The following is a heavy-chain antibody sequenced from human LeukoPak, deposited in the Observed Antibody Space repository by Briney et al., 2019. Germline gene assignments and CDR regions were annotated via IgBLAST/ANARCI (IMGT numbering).Heavy chain of an antibody. Sequence: PGGSLRLSCAASGFTFDDYAMHWVRQAPGKGLEWVSGISWNSGSIVYADSVKGRFTISRDNAKNSLYLQMNSLRAEDTALYYCARSGYSYGYGHYYYYMDVWGKGTTVTVSS. J-gene: IGHJ6*03. CDR2: ISWNSGSI. CDR3: ARSGYSYGYGHYYYYMDV. V-gene: IGHV3-9*01. CDR1: GFTFDDYA. D-gene: IGHD5-18*01.